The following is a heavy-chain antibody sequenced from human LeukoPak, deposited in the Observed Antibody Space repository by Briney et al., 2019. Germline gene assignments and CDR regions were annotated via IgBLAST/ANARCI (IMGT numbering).Heavy chain of an antibody. CDR2: VKHSGSA. CDR1: GGSFSDYY. V-gene: IGHV4-34*01. J-gene: IGHJ4*02. D-gene: IGHD4-17*01. CDR3: ARGSTVLTPSFDS. Sequence: SETLSLTCAVYGGSFSDYYWSWIRQPPGKGLEWIGEVKHSGSANYNPSLKGRVTMSLDTSKNQFSLKVNSVTAADTAVYYCARGSTVLTPSFDSWGQGTLVTVSS.